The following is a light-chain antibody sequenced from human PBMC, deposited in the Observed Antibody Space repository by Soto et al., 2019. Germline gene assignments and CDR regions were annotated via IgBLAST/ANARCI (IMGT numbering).Light chain of an antibody. Sequence: EIVLTQSPATLSLSPGERVTLSCRASQSVSSYLAWYQQKPVQAPRLLIYVASIMSTGIPDRFSGSGSGTDFTITISRMEPEDFAVYYCQQYGSSPITFGQGTRLEI. J-gene: IGKJ5*01. CDR2: VAS. CDR1: QSVSSY. V-gene: IGKV3-20*01. CDR3: QQYGSSPIT.